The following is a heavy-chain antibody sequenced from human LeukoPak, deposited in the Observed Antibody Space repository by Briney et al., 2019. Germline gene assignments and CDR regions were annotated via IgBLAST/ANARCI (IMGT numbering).Heavy chain of an antibody. V-gene: IGHV3-23*01. Sequence: GGSLRLSCAASGFTFDSYAMTWVRQAPGKGLEWVSRISGSGGDTYYVDDVKGRFTISRDNSKNMLYLQMNSLRAADTAVYFCVKDLGSDRFHYYYFGMDVWGQGTTVTVSS. D-gene: IGHD3-3*01. CDR3: VKDLGSDRFHYYYFGMDV. CDR1: GFTFDSYA. J-gene: IGHJ6*02. CDR2: ISGSGGDT.